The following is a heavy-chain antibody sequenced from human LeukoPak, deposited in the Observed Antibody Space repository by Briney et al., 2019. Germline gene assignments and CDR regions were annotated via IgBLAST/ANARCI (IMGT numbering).Heavy chain of an antibody. CDR1: GFTFSSYA. J-gene: IGHJ4*02. V-gene: IGHV3-11*04. Sequence: GGSLRLSCAASGFTFSSYAMSWIRQAPGKGLEWVSYISSSGSTIYYADSVKGRFTISRDNAKNSLYLQMNSLRAEDTAVYYCARTRARPFPFDYWGQGTLATVSS. CDR3: ARTRARPFPFDY. CDR2: ISSSGSTI.